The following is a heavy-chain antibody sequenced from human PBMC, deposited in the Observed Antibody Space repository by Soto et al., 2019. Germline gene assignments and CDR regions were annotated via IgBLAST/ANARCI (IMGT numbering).Heavy chain of an antibody. CDR2: IGATGAHT. V-gene: IGHV3-23*01. CDR1: GFTFSTYP. J-gene: IGHJ4*02. CDR3: ARRRTEMATILDS. Sequence: GGSLRLSSLASGFTFSTYPMSWVRHAPGIGLEWVSSIGATGAHTFYADSVRGRFTISRDNSKNTVSLQLDSLRAEDTAVYYCARRRTEMATILDSWAQGTLVTVCS. D-gene: IGHD5-12*01.